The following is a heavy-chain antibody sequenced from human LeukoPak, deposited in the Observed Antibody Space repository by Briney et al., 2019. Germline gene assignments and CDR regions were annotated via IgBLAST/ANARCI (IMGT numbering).Heavy chain of an antibody. Sequence: PGGSLRLSCAASGFTFSSYAMSWVRQAPGKGLEWVSTVSASGGGTYYADSVKGRFTISRDNSKNTLYLQVNSLRAEDTAVYYCAIGSRVGGSAYFDYRGQGTLFTVSS. J-gene: IGHJ4*02. D-gene: IGHD3-16*01. CDR3: AIGSRVGGSAYFDY. V-gene: IGHV3-23*01. CDR1: GFTFSSYA. CDR2: VSASGGGT.